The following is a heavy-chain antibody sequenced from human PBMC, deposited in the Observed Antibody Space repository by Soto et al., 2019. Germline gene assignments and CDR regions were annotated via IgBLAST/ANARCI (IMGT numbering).Heavy chain of an antibody. D-gene: IGHD3-3*01. CDR1: GGSISSSSYY. J-gene: IGHJ3*02. V-gene: IGHV4-39*01. CDR2: IYYSGST. Sequence: ETLSLTCTVSGGSISSSSYYWGWIRQPPGKGLEWIGSIYYSGSTYYNPSLKSRVTISVDTSKNQFSLKLSSVTVADTAVYYCARATYYDFWSGSAKRGGDAFDIWGQGTMVTVSS. CDR3: ARATYYDFWSGSAKRGGDAFDI.